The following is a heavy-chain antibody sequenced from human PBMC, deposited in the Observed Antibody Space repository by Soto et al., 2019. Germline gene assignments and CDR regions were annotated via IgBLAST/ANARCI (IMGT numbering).Heavy chain of an antibody. J-gene: IGHJ4*02. Sequence: SETLSLTCTVYGGSIGSYYCSWIRQPPGKGLEWIGYVYYSGSTSYNPSLKSRVTISVDTSKNQFSLKLSSVTAADTAVYYCARDPISARPFFDYWGQGTLVTVSS. CDR1: GGSIGSYY. CDR3: ARDPISARPFFDY. D-gene: IGHD6-6*01. V-gene: IGHV4-59*12. CDR2: VYYSGST.